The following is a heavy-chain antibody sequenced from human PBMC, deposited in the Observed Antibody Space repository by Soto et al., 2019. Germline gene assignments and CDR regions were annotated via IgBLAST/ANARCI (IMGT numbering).Heavy chain of an antibody. Sequence: PSETLSLTCTVSGGSISSGGYYWNWIRQHPGKGLEWIGYIYYSGSTNYNPSLKSRVTISVDTSKNQFSLKLSSVTAADTAVYYCARRWGYSFDYWGQGTLVTVSS. CDR3: ARRWGYSFDY. J-gene: IGHJ4*02. CDR1: GGSISSGGYY. D-gene: IGHD3-22*01. V-gene: IGHV4-61*08. CDR2: IYYSGST.